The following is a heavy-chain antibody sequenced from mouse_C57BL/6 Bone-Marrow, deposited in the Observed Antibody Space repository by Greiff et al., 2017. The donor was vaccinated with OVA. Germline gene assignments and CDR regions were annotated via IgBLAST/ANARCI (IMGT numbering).Heavy chain of an antibody. CDR3: SRHGPHGAMDY. Sequence: EVKLVESGGGLVQPGESLKLSCESNAYEFTSHDMSWVRKTPEKRLELVAAINSDGGSNYYPYTMARRFIISRDNPNKTLYLQMISLRSEDTALYYCSRHGPHGAMDYWGQGTSVTVSS. J-gene: IGHJ4*01. CDR1: AYEFTSHD. CDR2: INSDGGSN. V-gene: IGHV5-2*01.